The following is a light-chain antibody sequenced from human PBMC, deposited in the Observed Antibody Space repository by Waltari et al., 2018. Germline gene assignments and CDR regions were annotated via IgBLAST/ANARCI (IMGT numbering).Light chain of an antibody. CDR1: NSDVGNYKR. Sequence: QSALTQPASVSGSPGQSITISCTGTNSDVGNYKRVSWYQQPPGKAPKLMIYAVSKRPSGVSDRFSGSKSGDMASLTISGLQPEDEAEYFCSSYAGSSKGVFGGGTKVTVL. J-gene: IGLJ2*01. CDR2: AVS. V-gene: IGLV2-23*02. CDR3: SSYAGSSKGV.